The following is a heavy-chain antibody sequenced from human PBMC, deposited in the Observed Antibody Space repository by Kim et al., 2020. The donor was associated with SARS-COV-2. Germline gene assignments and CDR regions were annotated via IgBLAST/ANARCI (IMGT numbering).Heavy chain of an antibody. J-gene: IGHJ5*02. D-gene: IGHD3-10*01. V-gene: IGHV3-49*03. CDR3: TSVLLWFGESPPNSYNWFDP. CDR1: GFTFGDYA. Sequence: GGSLRLSCTASGFTFGDYAMSWFRQAPGKGLEWVGFIRSKAYGGTTEYAASVKGRFTISRDDSKSIAYLQMNSLKTEDTAVYYCTSVLLWFGESPPNSYNWFDPWGQGTLVTVSS. CDR2: IRSKAYGGTT.